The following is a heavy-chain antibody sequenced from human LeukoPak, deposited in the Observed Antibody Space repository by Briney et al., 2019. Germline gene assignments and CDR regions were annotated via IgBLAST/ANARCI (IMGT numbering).Heavy chain of an antibody. CDR3: ASEFFDY. CDR2: IRYDGSNK. Sequence: TGGSLRLSCAASGFTFSSYGMHWVRQAPGKGLEWVAFIRYDGSNKYYADSVKGRFTISRDNAKNSLYLQMNSLRAEDTAVYYCASEFFDYWGQGTLVTVSS. CDR1: GFTFSSYG. V-gene: IGHV3-30*02. J-gene: IGHJ4*02.